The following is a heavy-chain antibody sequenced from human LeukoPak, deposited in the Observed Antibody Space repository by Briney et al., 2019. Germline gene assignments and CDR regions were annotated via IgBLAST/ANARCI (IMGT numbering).Heavy chain of an antibody. V-gene: IGHV3-23*01. J-gene: IGHJ4*02. Sequence: GGSLRLSCVASGFTFGKYWMSWVRQAPGKGLEWVSAISGSGGSTYYADSVKGRFTISRDNSKNTLYLQMNSLRTEDTAVYYCATSFDTRSFDNWGQGTLVTVSS. CDR2: ISGSGGST. D-gene: IGHD3-22*01. CDR3: ATSFDTRSFDN. CDR1: GFTFGKYW.